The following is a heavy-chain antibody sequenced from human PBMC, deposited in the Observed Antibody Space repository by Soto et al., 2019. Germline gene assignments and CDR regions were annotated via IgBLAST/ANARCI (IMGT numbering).Heavy chain of an antibody. CDR1: GFTFSGYA. V-gene: IGHV3-23*01. CDR2: ISGGGDRP. CDR3: AKDYPTARSLDY. D-gene: IGHD6-6*01. Sequence: EVQLLESGGGLVQSGSSLRLSCAVSGFTFSGYAMNWVRQAPGKGPEWVSGISGGGDRPYYADSVKGRFTISRDNSKNMLYLQMNSLRAEDTAVYYCAKDYPTARSLDYGGQGTLVTVSS. J-gene: IGHJ4*02.